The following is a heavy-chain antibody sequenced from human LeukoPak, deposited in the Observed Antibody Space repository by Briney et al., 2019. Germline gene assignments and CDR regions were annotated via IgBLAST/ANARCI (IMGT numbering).Heavy chain of an antibody. D-gene: IGHD5-12*01. J-gene: IGHJ4*02. Sequence: PGGSLRLSCAASGFTFSSYSMNWVRQAPGKGLEWVSYISSSSSTIYYADSVKGRFTISRDNAKNSLYLQMNSLRAEDTAVYYCARDLEVDIVATTTAGYWGQGTLVTVSS. V-gene: IGHV3-48*04. CDR2: ISSSSSTI. CDR1: GFTFSSYS. CDR3: ARDLEVDIVATTTAGY.